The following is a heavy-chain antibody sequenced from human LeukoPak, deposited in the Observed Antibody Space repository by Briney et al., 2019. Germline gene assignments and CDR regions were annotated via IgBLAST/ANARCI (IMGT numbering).Heavy chain of an antibody. J-gene: IGHJ5*02. Sequence: GGSPRLTCAASGFAFSTYAVSWVRQAPGKGLEWVSLISGSGVITYYADSVKGRFTISRDDSRHTLYLQMNSLRAEDTAVYYCARKTMPASANHCFDPWGQGTLVTVSS. D-gene: IGHD2-2*01. CDR1: GFAFSTYA. CDR3: ARKTMPASANHCFDP. V-gene: IGHV3-23*01. CDR2: ISGSGVIT.